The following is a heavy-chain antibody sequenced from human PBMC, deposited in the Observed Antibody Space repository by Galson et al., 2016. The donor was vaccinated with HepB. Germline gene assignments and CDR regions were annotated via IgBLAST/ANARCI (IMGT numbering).Heavy chain of an antibody. CDR1: GFVFSNFG. V-gene: IGHV3-23*01. Sequence: SLRLSCAASGFVFSNFGLRWVRQAPGKGLEWVASISTRRTTYYSDSVQGRFTISRDNSTNTLYLQMNGLRAEDTAVYYCAKERLVRRIFDHWGQGTLLTVSS. J-gene: IGHJ4*02. D-gene: IGHD1-1*01. CDR2: ISTRRTT. CDR3: AKERLVRRIFDH.